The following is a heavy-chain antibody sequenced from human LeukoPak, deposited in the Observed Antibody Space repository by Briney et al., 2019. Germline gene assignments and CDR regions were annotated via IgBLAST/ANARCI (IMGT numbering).Heavy chain of an antibody. J-gene: IGHJ3*02. CDR3: ARNSYAFDM. Sequence: PTGGSLRLSCAASGFTFNDYEMNWVGKVPGKGLEWVSYISSSGRTIFYADSVKGRFTISRDNAKNSLYLQMNGLRAEDTAVYYCARNSYAFDMWGQGTMVTVSS. CDR2: ISSSGRTI. V-gene: IGHV3-48*03. CDR1: GFTFNDYE.